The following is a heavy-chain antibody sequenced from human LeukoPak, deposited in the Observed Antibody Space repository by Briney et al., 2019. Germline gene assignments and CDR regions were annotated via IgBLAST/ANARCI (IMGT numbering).Heavy chain of an antibody. CDR3: AKVLSGYSGYDDAFDI. CDR1: GFTFSSYA. V-gene: IGHV3-23*01. Sequence: PGGSLRLSCAASGFTFSSYAMSWVRQAPGKGLEWVSPISGSGGSTYYADSVKGRFTISRDNSKNTLYLQMNSLRAEDTAVYYCAKVLSGYSGYDDAFDIWGQGTMVTVSS. J-gene: IGHJ3*02. D-gene: IGHD5-12*01. CDR2: ISGSGGST.